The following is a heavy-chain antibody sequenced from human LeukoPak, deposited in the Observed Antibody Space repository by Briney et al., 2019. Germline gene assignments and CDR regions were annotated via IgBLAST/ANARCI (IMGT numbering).Heavy chain of an antibody. V-gene: IGHV4-34*01. CDR3: ARGHIVVGPSALFRRLGVYYFDY. CDR2: ITHSGST. D-gene: IGHD2-2*01. Sequence: PSDTLSLTCAVYGESFSGHYWSWIRQPPGKGLEWIGEITHSGSTNYNPSPKSRVSISVDTSKNQFSLKMRSVTAADTAVYYCARGHIVVGPSALFRRLGVYYFDYWGQGTLVSVSS. CDR1: GESFSGHY. J-gene: IGHJ4*02.